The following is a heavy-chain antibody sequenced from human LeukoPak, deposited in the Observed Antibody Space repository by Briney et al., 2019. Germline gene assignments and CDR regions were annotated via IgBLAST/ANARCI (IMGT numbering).Heavy chain of an antibody. J-gene: IGHJ4*02. V-gene: IGHV4-59*01. CDR3: ARGPADSLAY. CDR2: INYSGST. D-gene: IGHD2-21*01. Sequence: SETLSLTCAVYGGSFSGYYWSWTRQPPGKGLEWIGYINYSGSTTYNPSLKSRVTISVDTSKNQFSLKLSSVTAADTTVYYCARGPADSLAYWGQGTLVTVSS. CDR1: GGSFSGYY.